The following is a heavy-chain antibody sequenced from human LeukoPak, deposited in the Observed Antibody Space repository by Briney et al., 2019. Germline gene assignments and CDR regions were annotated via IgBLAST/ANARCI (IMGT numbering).Heavy chain of an antibody. V-gene: IGHV1-46*01. Sequence: ASVKVSCKASGYTFTSYYMHWVRQAPGQGLEWMGIINPSGGRTTYAQKFQGRVTMTRDMSTSTFYMELSSLRSEDTAVYYCARVYPRDGYNYMFGYWGQGTLVTVSS. J-gene: IGHJ4*02. CDR2: INPSGGRT. D-gene: IGHD5-24*01. CDR1: GYTFTSYY. CDR3: ARVYPRDGYNYMFGY.